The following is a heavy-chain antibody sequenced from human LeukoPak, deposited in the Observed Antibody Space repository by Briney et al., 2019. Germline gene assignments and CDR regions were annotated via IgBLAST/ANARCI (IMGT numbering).Heavy chain of an antibody. CDR2: IKQDGSEK. CDR3: ARDSGETYYDILTGYQY. Sequence: GGSLRLSCAASGFTFSSYWMSWVRRAPGKGLEWVANIKQDGSEKYYVDSVKGRFTISRDNAKNSLYLQMNSLRAEDTAVYYCARDSGETYYDILTGYQYWGQGTLVTVSS. V-gene: IGHV3-7*01. D-gene: IGHD3-9*01. J-gene: IGHJ4*02. CDR1: GFTFSSYW.